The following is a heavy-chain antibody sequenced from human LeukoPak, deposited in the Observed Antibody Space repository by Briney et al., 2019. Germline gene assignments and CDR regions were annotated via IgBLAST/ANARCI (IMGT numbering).Heavy chain of an antibody. J-gene: IGHJ4*02. CDR1: GYTFTGYY. V-gene: IGHV1-2*02. D-gene: IGHD6-13*01. CDR2: INPNSGGT. Sequence: GASVKVSCKASGYTFTGYYMHWVRQAPGQGLEWMGWINPNSGGTNYAQKFQGRVTMTRDTSISTAYMELSRLRADDTAVYYCARGKSEAQQQLVPDYGYWGQGTLVTVSS. CDR3: ARGKSEAQQQLVPDYGY.